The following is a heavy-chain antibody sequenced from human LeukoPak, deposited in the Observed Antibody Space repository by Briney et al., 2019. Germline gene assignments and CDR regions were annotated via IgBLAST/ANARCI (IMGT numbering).Heavy chain of an antibody. J-gene: IGHJ4*02. D-gene: IGHD3-10*01. V-gene: IGHV4-31*03. CDR3: AISGRWNFDY. CDR2: IYYSGST. Sequence: SSQTLSLTCTVSGGSIRSGDYSWNWIRQHPGKGLEWIGYIYYSGSTYYNPSLTSRVTMSVDTSKNQFSLKLSSVTAADTAVYYCAISGRWNFDYWGQGTLVTVSS. CDR1: GGSIRSGDYS.